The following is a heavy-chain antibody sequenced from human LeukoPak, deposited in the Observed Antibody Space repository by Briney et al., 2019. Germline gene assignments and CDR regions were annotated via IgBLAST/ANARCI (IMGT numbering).Heavy chain of an antibody. Sequence: SQPLSLTCAISGDSVSSNSAAWNWIRQSPSRGLEWLGRTYYRSKWYNDYAVSMKSRITINPDTSKNQFSLQLISVTPEDTAVYYCARVGYYGSGSYSQTYYYYGMDVWGQGTTVTVSS. V-gene: IGHV6-1*01. D-gene: IGHD3-10*01. CDR2: TYYRSKWYN. CDR1: GDSVSSNSAA. J-gene: IGHJ6*02. CDR3: ARVGYYGSGSYSQTYYYYGMDV.